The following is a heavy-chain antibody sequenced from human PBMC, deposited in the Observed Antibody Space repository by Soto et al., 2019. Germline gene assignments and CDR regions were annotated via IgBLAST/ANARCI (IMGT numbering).Heavy chain of an antibody. D-gene: IGHD2-2*01. CDR3: ARSPPRDGCSSTSCYFWAWFDP. CDR2: IYNSRST. Sequence: SETLSLTCTVSGGSISNYYWSWIRQPPGKGLEWIGIIYNSRSTNYNPSLKSRVTISVDTSKNQFSLKLSSVTAADTAVYYCARSPPRDGCSSTSCYFWAWFDPWGQGTLVTVSS. CDR1: GGSISNYY. J-gene: IGHJ5*02. V-gene: IGHV4-59*08.